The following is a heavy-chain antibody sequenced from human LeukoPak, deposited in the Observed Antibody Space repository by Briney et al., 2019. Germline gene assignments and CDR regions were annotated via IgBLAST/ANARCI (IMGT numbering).Heavy chain of an antibody. Sequence: GGSLRLSCEASGFTFSSYWMSWVRQAPGKGLEWVANIKQDGSEKYYVDSVKGRFTISRDNAKNSLYLQMNSLRAEDTAVYYCASRVVSSSDYWGQGTLVTVSS. J-gene: IGHJ4*02. CDR2: IKQDGSEK. D-gene: IGHD3-3*01. V-gene: IGHV3-7*01. CDR3: ASRVVSSSDY. CDR1: GFTFSSYW.